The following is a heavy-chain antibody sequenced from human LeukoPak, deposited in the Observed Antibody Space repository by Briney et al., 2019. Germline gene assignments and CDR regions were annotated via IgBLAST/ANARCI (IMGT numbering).Heavy chain of an antibody. CDR3: ARDPRLRFGYFDY. CDR2: IYHSGST. J-gene: IGHJ4*02. V-gene: IGHV4-38-2*02. Sequence: SETLSLTCTVSGYSISSGYYWAWIRQSPGKGLEWIGTIYHSGSTYYNPSLKSRVTISVDTSKNQFSLKLSSVTAADTAVYYCARDPRLRFGYFDYWGQGTLVTVSS. CDR1: GYSISSGYY. D-gene: IGHD3-10*01.